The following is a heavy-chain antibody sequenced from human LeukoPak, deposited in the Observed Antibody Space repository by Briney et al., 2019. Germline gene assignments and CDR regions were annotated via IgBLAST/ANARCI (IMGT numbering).Heavy chain of an antibody. J-gene: IGHJ3*02. CDR2: INHSGST. V-gene: IGHV4-34*01. Sequence: PSETLSLTCAVYGGSFSGYYWSWIRQPPGKGLEWIGEINHSGSTNYNPSLKSRVTISVDTSKNQFSLKLSSVTAADTAVYCCARRARGGITMTKRNAFDIWGQGTMVTVSS. D-gene: IGHD3-22*01. CDR1: GGSFSGYY. CDR3: ARRARGGITMTKRNAFDI.